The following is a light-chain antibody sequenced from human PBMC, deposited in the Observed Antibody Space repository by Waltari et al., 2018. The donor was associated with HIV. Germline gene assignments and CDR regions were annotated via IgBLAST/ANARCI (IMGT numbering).Light chain of an antibody. J-gene: IGLJ3*02. V-gene: IGLV8-61*01. CDR2: NTN. Sequence: QTVVTQGPSFSVSPGGTVTFTCGLSSGSVSTSYYPSWYQQTPGQAPRTLIYNTNTRSSGVPDRFSGSILGNKAALTIAGAQADDESDYYCVLYMGSGISVFGGGTKLTVL. CDR1: SGSVSTSYY. CDR3: VLYMGSGISV.